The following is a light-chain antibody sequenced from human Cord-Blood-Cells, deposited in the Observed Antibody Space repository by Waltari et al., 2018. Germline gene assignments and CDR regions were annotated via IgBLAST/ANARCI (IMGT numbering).Light chain of an antibody. CDR2: EGS. Sequence: QSALTQPASVSGSPGHSITISCTGTSSDVGRYYLVSWYHQHPGKAPKLMIYEGSKRPSGVSNRFSGSKSGNTASLTISGLQAEDEADYYCCSYAGSSTWVFGGGTKLTVL. J-gene: IGLJ3*02. V-gene: IGLV2-23*01. CDR3: CSYAGSSTWV. CDR1: SSDVGRYYL.